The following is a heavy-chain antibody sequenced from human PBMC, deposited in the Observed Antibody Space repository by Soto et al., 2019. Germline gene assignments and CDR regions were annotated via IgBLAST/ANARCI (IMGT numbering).Heavy chain of an antibody. CDR3: ARGQEGLWFGAHYY. Sequence: SETLSLTCTVSGGSISSGGYYWSWIRQHPGKGLEWIGYIYYSGSTYYNPSLKSRVTISVDTSKNQFSLKLSSVTAADTAVYYCARGQEGLWFGAHYYWGQGTLVTVSS. CDR1: GGSISSGGYY. V-gene: IGHV4-31*03. D-gene: IGHD3-10*01. J-gene: IGHJ4*02. CDR2: IYYSGST.